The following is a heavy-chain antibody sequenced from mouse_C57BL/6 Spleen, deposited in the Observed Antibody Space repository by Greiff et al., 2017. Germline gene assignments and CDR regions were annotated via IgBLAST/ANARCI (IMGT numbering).Heavy chain of an antibody. CDR1: GYTFTDYY. Sequence: VQLQQSGPELVKPGASVKISCKASGYTFTDYYMNWVKQSHGKSLEWIGDINPNNGGTSYNQKFKGKATLTVDKSSSTAYMELRSLTSEDSAVYYCAREGIGGSSPYFDYWGQGTTLTVSS. D-gene: IGHD1-1*01. J-gene: IGHJ2*01. CDR2: INPNNGGT. CDR3: AREGIGGSSPYFDY. V-gene: IGHV1-26*01.